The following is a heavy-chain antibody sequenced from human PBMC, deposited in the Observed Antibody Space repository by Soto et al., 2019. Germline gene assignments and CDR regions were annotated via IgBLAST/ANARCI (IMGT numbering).Heavy chain of an antibody. V-gene: IGHV3-30-3*01. CDR1: GFTFSSYA. J-gene: IGHJ6*02. Sequence: PGGSLRLSCAASGFTFSSYAMHWVRQAPGKGLEWVAVISYDGSNKYYADSVKGRFTISRDNSKNTLYLQMNSLRAEDTAVYYCARDPRARTYYYYGMDVWGQGTTVTSP. D-gene: IGHD2-8*01. CDR2: ISYDGSNK. CDR3: ARDPRARTYYYYGMDV.